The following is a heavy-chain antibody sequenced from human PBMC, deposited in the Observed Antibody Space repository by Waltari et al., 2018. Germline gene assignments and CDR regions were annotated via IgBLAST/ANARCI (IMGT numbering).Heavy chain of an antibody. Sequence: QVQLVESGEGVVQPGRSLLLSCAASGFTFSTSGLLWVRQAPCKGLEWVAVISYDGSNKYYADSVKGRLTISRDNSKNTMYLQMNSLRAEDTAVYYCAKDHYDFWIHYYGMDVWGQGTTVTVSS. D-gene: IGHD3-3*01. CDR1: GFTFSTSG. CDR3: AKDHYDFWIHYYGMDV. J-gene: IGHJ6*02. CDR2: ISYDGSNK. V-gene: IGHV3-30*18.